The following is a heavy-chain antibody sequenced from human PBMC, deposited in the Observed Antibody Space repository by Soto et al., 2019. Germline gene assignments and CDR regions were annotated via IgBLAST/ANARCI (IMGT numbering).Heavy chain of an antibody. CDR3: AGTTSHQWYYMDV. Sequence: QVQLQESGPGLVKPSQTLSLTCAISWYSVSSNSAAWNWIRLSPSRGLEWLARTYYRYRWYNDCGVFVRSRITLTPDTSKNQFSLQLTSVTPEYTAVCYCAGTTSHQWYYMDVWGKGTTVTVSS. J-gene: IGHJ6*03. CDR1: WYSVSSNSAA. D-gene: IGHD1-7*01. V-gene: IGHV6-1*01. CDR2: TYYRYRWYN.